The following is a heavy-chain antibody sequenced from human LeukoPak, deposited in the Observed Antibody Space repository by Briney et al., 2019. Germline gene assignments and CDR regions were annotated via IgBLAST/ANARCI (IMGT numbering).Heavy chain of an antibody. J-gene: IGHJ4*02. D-gene: IGHD2/OR15-2a*01. CDR2: ITPFNGNT. CDR3: APSTSSHYLSY. CDR1: GYTFTSYD. Sequence: ASVKVSCKASGYTFTSYDINWVRQATGQALEWMGWITPFNGNTNYAQKFQDRVTITRDRSMSIAYMELSSLRSEDTAMYYCAPSTSSHYLSYWGQGTLVTVSS. V-gene: IGHV1-45*02.